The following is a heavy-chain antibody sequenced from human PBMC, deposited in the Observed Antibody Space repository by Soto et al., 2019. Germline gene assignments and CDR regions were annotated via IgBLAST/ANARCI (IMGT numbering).Heavy chain of an antibody. J-gene: IGHJ6*02. CDR2: IRSKANSYAT. CDR1: WFTFSGSA. V-gene: IGHV3-73*01. CDR3: TRTYYDFWSGSTSPHCYGMDV. Sequence: GGSLRLSRAASWFTFSGSAMHWLRQASWKGLEWVGRIRSKANSYATAYAASVEGRFTISRDDSKNTAYLQMNSLKTEDTAVYYCTRTYYDFWSGSTSPHCYGMDVWGQGSSVTVSS. D-gene: IGHD3-3*01.